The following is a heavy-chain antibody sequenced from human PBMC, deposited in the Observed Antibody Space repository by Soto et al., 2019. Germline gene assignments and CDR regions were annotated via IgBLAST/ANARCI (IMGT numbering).Heavy chain of an antibody. CDR3: ARAYSGQLPRRADYYYAMDV. CDR2: IGAADDP. V-gene: IGHV3-13*05. J-gene: IGHJ6*02. D-gene: IGHD2-2*01. CDR1: GFTFSTYD. Sequence: EVQLVESGGGVVQPGGSLRLSCAASGFTFSTYDMPWVRQATGKGLEWVSAIGAADDPYYSGSVKGRFTISRENAKSCLSRKMNSLRVGDTAVYYCARAYSGQLPRRADYYYAMDVWGPGTTVTVSS.